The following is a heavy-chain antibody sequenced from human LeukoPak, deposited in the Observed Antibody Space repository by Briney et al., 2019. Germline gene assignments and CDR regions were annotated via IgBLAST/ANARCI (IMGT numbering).Heavy chain of an antibody. D-gene: IGHD1-1*01. CDR2: IIPIFSTA. J-gene: IGHJ6*03. CDR3: ARARLERRDYYYYMDV. CDR1: GGTFSSYA. V-gene: IGHV1-69*01. Sequence: SVKVSCKASGGTFSSYAISWVRQAPGQGLEWMGGIIPIFSTANYAQKFQGRVTITADESTSTAYMELSSLRSEDTAVYYCARARLERRDYYYYMDVWGKGTTVTVSS.